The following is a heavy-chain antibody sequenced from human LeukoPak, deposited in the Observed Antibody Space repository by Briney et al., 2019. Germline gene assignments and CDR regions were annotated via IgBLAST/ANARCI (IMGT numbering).Heavy chain of an antibody. CDR1: GFTSSDYY. CDR2: ISSSGGTT. V-gene: IGHV3-11*01. CDR3: AKGGGRPLSDAFDI. Sequence: GGSLRLSCAASGFTSSDYYMTWIRQPPGKGPEWISYISSSGGTTTYVDSVKGRFTISRDNAKNSLYLQMNSLRADDTAVFYCAKGGGRPLSDAFDIWGQGTMVTVSP. J-gene: IGHJ3*02.